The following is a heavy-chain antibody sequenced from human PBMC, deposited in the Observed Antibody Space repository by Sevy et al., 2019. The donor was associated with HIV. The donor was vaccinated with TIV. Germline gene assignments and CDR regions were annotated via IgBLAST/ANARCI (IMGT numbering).Heavy chain of an antibody. CDR3: ASSYFDSSGYSPLFYYGMDV. CDR2: FIPMFDTT. J-gene: IGHJ6*02. CDR1: GGTFINYA. D-gene: IGHD3-22*01. V-gene: IGHV1-69*13. Sequence: ASEKVSCKASGGTFINYAVTWVRQAPGQGLEWMGGFIPMFDTTNSAQKFQGRVTLTADGSTSTAYMELSSLRSEDTAVYYCASSYFDSSGYSPLFYYGMDVWGQGTTVTVSS.